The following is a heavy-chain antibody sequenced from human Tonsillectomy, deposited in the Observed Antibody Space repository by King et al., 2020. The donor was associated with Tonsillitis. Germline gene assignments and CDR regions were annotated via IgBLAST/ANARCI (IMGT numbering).Heavy chain of an antibody. CDR3: AGVITAALYFDY. CDR2: IYYSGRT. D-gene: IGHD6-13*01. V-gene: IGHV4-31*03. Sequence: QLQESGPGLVKPSQTLSLTCTVSGGSISSGAYYWSWIRQHPGKGLEWIGYIYYSGRTYYNPSLESRVTISVDTSKNQFSLKLSSVTAADTAVYYCAGVITAALYFDYWGQGTLVTVSS. CDR1: GGSISSGAYY. J-gene: IGHJ4*02.